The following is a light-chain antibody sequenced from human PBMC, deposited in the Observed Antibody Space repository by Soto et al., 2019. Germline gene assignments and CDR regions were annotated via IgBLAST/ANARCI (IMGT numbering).Light chain of an antibody. V-gene: IGKV1-39*01. CDR3: QQSHSTPWT. CDR1: QSISSY. Sequence: DIQMTQSPSSLSASVGDRVTITCRTSQSISSYLNWYQQKPGKAPKLLIYAASRLQSGVPSRFSGSGSGTDFTLTISSLQPGDFATYYCQQSHSTPWTFGQGAKVEIK. J-gene: IGKJ1*01. CDR2: AAS.